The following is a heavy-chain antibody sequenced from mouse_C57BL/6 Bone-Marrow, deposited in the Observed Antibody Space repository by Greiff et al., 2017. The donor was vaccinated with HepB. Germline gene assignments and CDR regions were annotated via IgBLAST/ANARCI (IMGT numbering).Heavy chain of an antibody. CDR1: GYTFTSYW. CDR2: IYPGSGST. CDR3: AREYLHY. Sequence: QVQLQQPGAELVKPGASVKMSCKASGYTFTSYWITWVKQRPGQGLEWIGDIYPGSGSTNYNEKFKSKATLTVDTSSSTACMQLSRLSSEDSAVYYCAREYLHYWRQGTTLTVSS. J-gene: IGHJ2*01. V-gene: IGHV1-55*01.